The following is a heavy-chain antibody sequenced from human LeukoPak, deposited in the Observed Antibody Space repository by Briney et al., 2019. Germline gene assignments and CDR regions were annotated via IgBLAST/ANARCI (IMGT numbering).Heavy chain of an antibody. V-gene: IGHV1-8*01. Sequence: ASVKVSCKASGYTFTSYDINWVRQATGQGLEWMGWMNPNSGNTGYAQKFQGRVTMTRNTSISTAYMELSSLRSEDTAVYYCARANYHGSSGYYYIHYWGQGTLVTVSS. J-gene: IGHJ4*02. CDR3: ARANYHGSSGYYYIHY. CDR2: MNPNSGNT. CDR1: GYTFTSYD. D-gene: IGHD3-22*01.